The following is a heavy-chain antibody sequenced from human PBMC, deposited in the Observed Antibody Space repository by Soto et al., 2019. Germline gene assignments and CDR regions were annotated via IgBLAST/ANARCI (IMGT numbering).Heavy chain of an antibody. CDR2: IGSSSSYI. D-gene: IGHD5-18*01. CDR3: ARDDFPTHSLVGIQLWARYYYYYGMDV. Sequence: GGSLRLSCAASGFTFSSYSMNWVRQAPGKGLEWVSSIGSSSSYIYYADSVKGRFTISRDNAKNSLYLQMNSLRAEDTAVYYCARDDFPTHSLVGIQLWARYYYYYGMDVWGQGATVTVSS. V-gene: IGHV3-21*01. CDR1: GFTFSSYS. J-gene: IGHJ6*02.